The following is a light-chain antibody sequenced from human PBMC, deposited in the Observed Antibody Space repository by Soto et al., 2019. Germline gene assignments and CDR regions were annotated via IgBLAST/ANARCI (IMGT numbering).Light chain of an antibody. CDR3: EQYEKWPPT. Sequence: EIVMTQSPATLSVSPGERATLSCRASEKIRDSLAWYQQKQGQAPRLLIYAASTRATGIPARFSGSGSGTDFTLTVNSLQSEDIAVYYCEQYEKWPPTFGQGTKVEIK. J-gene: IGKJ1*01. V-gene: IGKV3-15*01. CDR2: AAS. CDR1: EKIRDS.